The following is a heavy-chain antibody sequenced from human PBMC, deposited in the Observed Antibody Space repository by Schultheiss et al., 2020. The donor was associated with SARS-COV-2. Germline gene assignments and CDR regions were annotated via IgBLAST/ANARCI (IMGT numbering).Heavy chain of an antibody. V-gene: IGHV3-23*01. CDR1: GFPFSDYY. CDR3: AKIYSSVFRYFQH. Sequence: GGSLRLSCAASGFPFSDYYMFWLRLTPGKGLEWVSAISGSGGSTYYADSVKGRFTISRDNSKNTLYLQMNSLRAEDTAVYYCAKIYSSVFRYFQHWGQGTLVTVSS. CDR2: ISGSGGST. D-gene: IGHD6-19*01. J-gene: IGHJ1*01.